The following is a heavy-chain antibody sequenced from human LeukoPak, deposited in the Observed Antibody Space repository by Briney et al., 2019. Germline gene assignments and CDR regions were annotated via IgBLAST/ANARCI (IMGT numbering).Heavy chain of an antibody. CDR1: GYTFTSYG. CDR2: ISAYNGNT. D-gene: IGHD2-2*01. J-gene: IGHJ6*02. Sequence: GASVKVSCKASGYTFTSYGISWVRQAPGQGLEWMGWISAYNGNTNYAQKLQGRVTITADKSTSTAYMEVSSLRSEDTAVYYCARVVQRDAHYYYHAMDVWGQGTTVTVSS. V-gene: IGHV1-18*01. CDR3: ARVVQRDAHYYYHAMDV.